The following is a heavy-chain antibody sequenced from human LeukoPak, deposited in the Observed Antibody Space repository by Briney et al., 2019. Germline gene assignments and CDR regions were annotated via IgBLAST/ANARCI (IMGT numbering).Heavy chain of an antibody. D-gene: IGHD5-12*01. J-gene: IGHJ4*02. CDR3: ARGGYSDHFDY. CDR1: GSSISSYY. V-gene: IGHV4-59*01. CDR2: IYYSGST. Sequence: SETLSLTCTVSGSSISSYYWSWIRQPPGKGLEWIGYIYYSGSTNYNPSLKSRVTISVDTSKNQFSLKLSSVTAADAAVYYCARGGYSDHFDYWGQGTLVTVSS.